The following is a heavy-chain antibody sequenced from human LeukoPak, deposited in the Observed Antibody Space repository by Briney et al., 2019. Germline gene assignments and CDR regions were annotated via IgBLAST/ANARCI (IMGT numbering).Heavy chain of an antibody. J-gene: IGHJ6*04. CDR1: GYSISSGYY. CDR3: ARGWTTVTKDV. V-gene: IGHV4-38-2*02. CDR2: IYHSGST. D-gene: IGHD4-17*01. Sequence: SETLSLTCTVSGYSISSGYYWGWIRQPPGKGLEWIGSIYHSGSTYYNPSLKSRVTISVDTSKNQFSLKLSSVTAADTAVYYCARGWTTVTKDVWDKGTTVTVSS.